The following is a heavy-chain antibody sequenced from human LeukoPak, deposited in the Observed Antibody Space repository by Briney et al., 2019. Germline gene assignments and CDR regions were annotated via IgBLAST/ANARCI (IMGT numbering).Heavy chain of an antibody. V-gene: IGHV5-51*01. D-gene: IGHD2-21*02. Sequence: GESLKISCKGSGYSFTSYWIGWVRQMPGKGLEWMGIIYPGDSDTRYSPSFQGQVTISADKSISTAYLQWSSLKASDTAMYYCARPSQEYCGGDCFYDYWGQGTLVTVSS. J-gene: IGHJ4*02. CDR2: IYPGDSDT. CDR1: GYSFTSYW. CDR3: ARPSQEYCGGDCFYDY.